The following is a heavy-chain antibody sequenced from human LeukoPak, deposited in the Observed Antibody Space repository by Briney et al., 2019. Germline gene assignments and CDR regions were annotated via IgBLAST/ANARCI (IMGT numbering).Heavy chain of an antibody. Sequence: PGGSLRLSCAASGFTFSSYWMHWVRQAPGKGLEWVSTISGSADSRYYADSVKGRFTISRDNSKNTLYLQMNSLRAEDTAVYYCAKYPNSDAYYYDSSGYDWGLYFDHWGQGTLVTVSS. CDR2: ISGSADSR. J-gene: IGHJ4*02. CDR3: AKYPNSDAYYYDSSGYDWGLYFDH. V-gene: IGHV3-23*01. D-gene: IGHD3-22*01. CDR1: GFTFSSYW.